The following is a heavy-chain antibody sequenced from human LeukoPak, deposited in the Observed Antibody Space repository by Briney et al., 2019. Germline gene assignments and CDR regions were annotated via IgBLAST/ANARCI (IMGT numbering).Heavy chain of an antibody. V-gene: IGHV4-34*01. D-gene: IGHD5-18*01. CDR2: INHSGTT. CDR1: GGSFSDHY. J-gene: IGHJ4*02. CDR3: ARKASHYSYGLRAIDY. Sequence: PSETLSLTCAVYGGSFSDHYWNWIRQPSGKGLEWIGEINHSGTTNYNASLKSRVTISVDTSKNHFSLKLNSMTAAGTAVYYCARKASHYSYGLRAIDYWGQGNLVTVSS.